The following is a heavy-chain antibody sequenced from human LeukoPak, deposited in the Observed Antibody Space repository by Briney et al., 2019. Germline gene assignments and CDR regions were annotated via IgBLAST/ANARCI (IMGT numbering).Heavy chain of an antibody. J-gene: IGHJ4*02. V-gene: IGHV1-2*02. D-gene: IGHD6-13*01. CDR1: GYSFTGYY. CDR2: INPHSGDT. CDR3: ARWDGYSSSPDY. Sequence: GASVKVSCKASGYSFTGYYMHWVRQAPGQGLEWMGWINPHSGDTGYAQKFPGRVTMTRDMSITTTYMELTRLRSDDTAFYYCARWDGYSSSPDYWGQGSLVTVSS.